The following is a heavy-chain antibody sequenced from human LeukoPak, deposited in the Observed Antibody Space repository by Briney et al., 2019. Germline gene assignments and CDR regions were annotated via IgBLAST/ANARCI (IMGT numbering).Heavy chain of an antibody. Sequence: SETLSLTCTVSGGSISSYYWSWIRQPPGKGLEWIGYIYYSGSTNYNPSLKSRVTISVDTSKNQFSLKLSSVTAADTAVYYCASFSLMVQYFDYWGQGTLVTVSS. V-gene: IGHV4-59*08. D-gene: IGHD2-8*01. CDR1: GGSISSYY. J-gene: IGHJ4*02. CDR2: IYYSGST. CDR3: ASFSLMVQYFDY.